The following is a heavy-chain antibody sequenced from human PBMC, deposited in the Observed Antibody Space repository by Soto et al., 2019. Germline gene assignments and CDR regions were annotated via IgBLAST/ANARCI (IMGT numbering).Heavy chain of an antibody. V-gene: IGHV1-18*04. CDR2: VSTYSEHT. Sequence: QLVQSGDEVKKPGASVKVPCRASGYIFNSVGISWLRQVPGQGREWMGWVSTYSEHTKSVQKFQDRVTLTADTSTSTVHMELRSIRSADTAVYYCARDLNWNNVLGFDSWGQGTLVTVSS. J-gene: IGHJ4*02. CDR3: ARDLNWNNVLGFDS. D-gene: IGHD1-20*01. CDR1: GYIFNSVG.